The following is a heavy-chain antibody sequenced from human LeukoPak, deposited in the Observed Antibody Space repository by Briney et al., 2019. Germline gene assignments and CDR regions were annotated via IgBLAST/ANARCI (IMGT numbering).Heavy chain of an antibody. CDR1: GFTFSSYA. CDR3: ARDRVLLWFGHHFDY. D-gene: IGHD3-10*01. J-gene: IGHJ4*02. Sequence: GGSLRLSCAASGFTFSSYAMHWVRQAPGKGLEWVAVIPYDGSNKYYADSVKGRFTISRDNSKNTLYLQMNSLRAEDTAVYYCARDRVLLWFGHHFDYWGQGTLVTVSS. V-gene: IGHV3-30-3*01. CDR2: IPYDGSNK.